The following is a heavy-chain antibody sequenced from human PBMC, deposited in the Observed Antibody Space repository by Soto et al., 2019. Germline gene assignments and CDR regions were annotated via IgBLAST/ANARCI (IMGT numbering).Heavy chain of an antibody. D-gene: IGHD6-6*01. V-gene: IGHV3-15*01. CDR3: TTVPHSSSSDYYYYYGMDV. CDR2: IKSKTDGGTT. CDR1: GFTFSNAW. Sequence: PGGSLRLSCAASGFTFSNAWMSWVRQAPGKGLEWVGRIKSKTDGGTTDYAAPVKGRFTISRDDSKNTLYLQMNSLKTEDTAVYYCTTVPHSSSSDYYYYYGMDVWGQGTTVTVS. J-gene: IGHJ6*02.